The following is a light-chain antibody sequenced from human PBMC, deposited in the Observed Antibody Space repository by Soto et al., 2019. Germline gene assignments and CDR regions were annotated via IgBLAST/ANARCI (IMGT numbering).Light chain of an antibody. J-gene: IGKJ4*01. CDR1: QSVSSH. Sequence: EIVLTQSPATLSLSPGDRATLSCRTSQSVSSHLAWYQEKPGQAPRLLIFDASNRATGIPARFSGSGSGTDFTLTISGLEPEDFAVYYCQQGSNWPPITFGGGTKVEIE. CDR2: DAS. V-gene: IGKV3-11*01. CDR3: QQGSNWPPIT.